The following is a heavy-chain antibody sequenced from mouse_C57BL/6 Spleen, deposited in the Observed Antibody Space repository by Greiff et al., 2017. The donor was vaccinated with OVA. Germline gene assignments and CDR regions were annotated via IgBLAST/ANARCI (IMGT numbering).Heavy chain of an antibody. J-gene: IGHJ2*01. Sequence: EVKLMESGPGLVKPSQSLSLTCSVTGYSITSGYYWNWIRQFPGNKLEWMGYISYDGSNNYNPSLKNRISITRDTSKNQFFLKLNSVTTEDTATYYCARVITGTWDFDYWGQGTTLTVSS. V-gene: IGHV3-6*01. CDR3: ARVITGTWDFDY. D-gene: IGHD4-1*01. CDR1: GYSITSGYY. CDR2: ISYDGSN.